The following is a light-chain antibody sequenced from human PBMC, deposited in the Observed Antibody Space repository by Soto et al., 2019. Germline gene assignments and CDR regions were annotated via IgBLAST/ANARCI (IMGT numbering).Light chain of an antibody. CDR3: QHYGYSQWT. CDR1: QTGHNNY. V-gene: IGKV3-20*01. CDR2: GVY. Sequence: IVLTQSPGTLSLSPGERATLPCRCSQTGHNNYLAWYQHKSGQTPRLLIYGVYTRASGIPDRFSGSGSGTEFTLTITRLEPEDSAVYFCQHYGYSQWTFGQGTKVDIK. J-gene: IGKJ1*01.